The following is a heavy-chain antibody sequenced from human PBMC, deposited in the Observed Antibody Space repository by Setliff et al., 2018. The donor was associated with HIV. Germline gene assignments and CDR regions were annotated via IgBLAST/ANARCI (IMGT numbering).Heavy chain of an antibody. CDR3: ARDLRGTQSSDY. CDR2: IFYGGTV. Sequence: PSETLSLTCTVSPESISSNNYYWAWIRQPPGKGLEWIGCIFYGGTVYHSGRMYFNPSLKSRVTISVDTSERQFSLRMTSTTAADTAVYYCARDLRGTQSSDYWGQGTLVTVSS. CDR1: PESISSNNYY. D-gene: IGHD1-1*01. V-gene: IGHV4-39*07. J-gene: IGHJ4*02.